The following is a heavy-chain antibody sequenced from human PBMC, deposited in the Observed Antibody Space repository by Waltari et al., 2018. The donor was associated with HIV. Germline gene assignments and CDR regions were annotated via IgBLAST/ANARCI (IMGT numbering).Heavy chain of an antibody. J-gene: IGHJ3*02. Sequence: QVQLQESGPGLVKPSETLSLTCTVSGGSISSYYWSWIRQPPGQGLEWIGYIYYSGNTNYNPSLKSRVTMSIDTSKNQFSLKLTSVTAADTAIYYCARASLQLAPWNECDIWGRGALVTVSS. CDR2: IYYSGNT. V-gene: IGHV4-59*01. CDR3: ARASLQLAPWNECDI. D-gene: IGHD5-18*01. CDR1: GGSISSYY.